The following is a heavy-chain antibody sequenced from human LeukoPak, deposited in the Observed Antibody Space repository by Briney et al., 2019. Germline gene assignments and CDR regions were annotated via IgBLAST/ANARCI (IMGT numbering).Heavy chain of an antibody. D-gene: IGHD2-2*02. V-gene: IGHV4-30-4*08. CDR3: ARLSGAPVRHPIYHFDY. Sequence: PSQTLSLTCTVSGGSISSGDYYWSWIRQPPWKGLEWIGYIYYSGSTYKNPSLKSRVTISLDTSKNQFSLKLSSVTAADTAMYYCARLSGAPVRHPIYHFDYWGQGTLVTVSS. CDR1: GGSISSGDYY. J-gene: IGHJ4*02. CDR2: IYYSGST.